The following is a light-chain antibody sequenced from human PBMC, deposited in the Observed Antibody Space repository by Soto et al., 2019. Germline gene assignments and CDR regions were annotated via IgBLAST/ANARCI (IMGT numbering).Light chain of an antibody. Sequence: DIQMTQSPSTLSAFVGDRVTITCRASQSISRWLAWYQQKAGKAPKLLIYDASSLEGGVPSRFSGSGSGTEFTHPITTLHPDVSATYSCNQSNLYSRTSGQGTK. CDR1: QSISRW. J-gene: IGKJ1*01. CDR2: DAS. V-gene: IGKV1-5*01. CDR3: NQSNLYSRT.